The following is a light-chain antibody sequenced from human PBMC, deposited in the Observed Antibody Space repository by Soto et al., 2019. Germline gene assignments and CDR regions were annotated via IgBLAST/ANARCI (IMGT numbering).Light chain of an antibody. CDR2: DTS. CDR3: LLFYSGSCV. V-gene: IGLV7-46*01. J-gene: IGLJ3*02. CDR1: TGDVTSGHY. Sequence: QTEVTQEPSLTVSPGETVTLTCGSSTGDVTSGHYPYWFQQKPGQAPRTLIYDTSNKHSWTPARFSGSLLGGKAVLTLSGAQPEDEAEYYCLLFYSGSCVFGGGTKVTVL.